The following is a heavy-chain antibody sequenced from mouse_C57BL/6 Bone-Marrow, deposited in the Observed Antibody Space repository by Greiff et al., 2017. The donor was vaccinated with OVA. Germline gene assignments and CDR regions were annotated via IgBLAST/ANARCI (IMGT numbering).Heavy chain of an antibody. CDR1: GYAFSSSW. CDR3: ARSGYYGSSAWFAY. CDR2: IYPGDGDT. V-gene: IGHV1-82*01. Sequence: VQLQQSGPELVKPGASVKISCKASGYAFSSSWMNWVKQRPGKGLEWIGRIYPGDGDTNYNGKFKGKATLTADKSSSTAYMQLSSLTSEDSAVYFCARSGYYGSSAWFAYWGQGTLVTVSA. D-gene: IGHD1-1*01. J-gene: IGHJ3*01.